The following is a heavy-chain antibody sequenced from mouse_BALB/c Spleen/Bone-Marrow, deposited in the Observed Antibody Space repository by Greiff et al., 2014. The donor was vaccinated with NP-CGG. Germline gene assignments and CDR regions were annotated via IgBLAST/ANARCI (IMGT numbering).Heavy chain of an antibody. CDR1: GYSFTGYT. J-gene: IGHJ2*01. CDR2: INPYNGGT. V-gene: IGHV1-18*01. CDR3: ARGPPLYYDYGFDY. Sequence: EVQLQQSGPELVKPGASMKISCKASGYSFTGYTMNWVKQSHGKNLEWTGLINPYNGGTRYNQKFKGKATLTVDKSSSTAYMELLSLTSEDSAVYYCARGPPLYYDYGFDYWGQGTTLTVSS. D-gene: IGHD2-4*01.